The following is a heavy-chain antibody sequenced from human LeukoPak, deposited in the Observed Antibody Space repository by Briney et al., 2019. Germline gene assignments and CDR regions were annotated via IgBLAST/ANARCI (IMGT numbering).Heavy chain of an antibody. D-gene: IGHD6-6*01. CDR2: VYSGGST. CDR1: GGSISSGGYY. J-gene: IGHJ5*02. Sequence: SETLSLTCTVSGGSISSGGYYWSWIRQHPGRGLEWIGYVYSGGSTFYNAPLQSRVTISVDTSKNQFSLKLSSVTAADTAVYYCARARYSIAADLFDWFDPWGQGTLVTVSS. V-gene: IGHV4-31*03. CDR3: ARARYSIAADLFDWFDP.